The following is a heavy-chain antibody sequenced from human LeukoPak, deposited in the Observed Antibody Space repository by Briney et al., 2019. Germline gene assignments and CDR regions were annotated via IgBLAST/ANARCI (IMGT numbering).Heavy chain of an antibody. J-gene: IGHJ3*02. V-gene: IGHV1-46*01. D-gene: IGHD3-9*01. CDR1: GYTFTSYY. CDR3: ARGLQEILTGYWAQDAFDI. Sequence: ASVKVSCKASGYTFTSYYMHWVRQAPGQGLEWMGIINPSGGSTSYAQKFQGRVTMTRDTSISTAYMELSRLRSDDTAVYYCARGLQEILTGYWAQDAFDIWGQGTMVTVSS. CDR2: INPSGGST.